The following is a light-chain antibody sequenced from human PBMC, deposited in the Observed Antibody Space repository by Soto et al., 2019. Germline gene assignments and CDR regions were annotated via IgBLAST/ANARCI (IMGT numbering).Light chain of an antibody. CDR1: SSDVGGYNY. J-gene: IGLJ1*01. Sequence: QSALTQPASVSGSPGQSITISCTGTSSDVGGYNYVSWYQQHPGKAPKLMIYDVNNRPSGVSSRFSGSKSGNTASLTISGLQAEDEADYYCSSYTRSATHVFATGTKVTVL. V-gene: IGLV2-14*03. CDR2: DVN. CDR3: SSYTRSATHV.